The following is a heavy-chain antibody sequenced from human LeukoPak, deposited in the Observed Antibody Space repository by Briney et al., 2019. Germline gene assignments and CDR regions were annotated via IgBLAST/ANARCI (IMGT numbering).Heavy chain of an antibody. CDR1: GGSISSGGYS. CDR2: IYHSGRT. CDR3: ARAYSGYGCFAFDI. D-gene: IGHD5-12*01. J-gene: IGHJ3*02. Sequence: PSETLSLTCAVSGGSISSGGYSRSWIRQPPGKGLEWNGYIYHSGRTYYNPSLKSRVTISVDRSKNQYSLKLSSVTAADTAVYYCARAYSGYGCFAFDIWGQGTMVTVSS. V-gene: IGHV4-30-2*01.